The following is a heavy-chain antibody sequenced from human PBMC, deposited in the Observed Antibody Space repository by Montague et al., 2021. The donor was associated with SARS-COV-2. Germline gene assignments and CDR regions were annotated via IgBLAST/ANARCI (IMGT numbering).Heavy chain of an antibody. V-gene: IGHV4-39*01. Sequence: SETLSLTCTVSGGSISSSSYYWGWIRQPPGKGLEWIGSIYYSGSTYYNPSLKSRVTISVDTSKNQFSLKLSSVTAADTAVYYCARQENSSGWFKPDAFDIWGRGTMVTVSP. J-gene: IGHJ3*02. CDR2: IYYSGST. D-gene: IGHD6-19*01. CDR1: GGSISSSSYY. CDR3: ARQENSSGWFKPDAFDI.